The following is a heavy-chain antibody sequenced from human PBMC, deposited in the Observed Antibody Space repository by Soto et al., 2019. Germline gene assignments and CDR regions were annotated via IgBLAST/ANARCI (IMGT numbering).Heavy chain of an antibody. J-gene: IGHJ6*03. V-gene: IGHV3-48*01. CDR3: ARALRAPLVATAMPYYMDV. CDR1: GFTFGSYS. CDR2: ILSSSGVI. D-gene: IGHD2-21*02. Sequence: EVQLVESGGGLVQPGGSLRLSCAASGFTFGSYSMNWVRQAPGKGLEWVSFILSSSGVIYYADSVKGRFTISRDNAKNSLYLQMNSLRAEDTAVYSCARALRAPLVATAMPYYMDVWGKGTTVTVSS.